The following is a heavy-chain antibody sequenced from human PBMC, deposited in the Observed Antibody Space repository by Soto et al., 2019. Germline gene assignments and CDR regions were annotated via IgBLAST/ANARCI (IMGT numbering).Heavy chain of an antibody. V-gene: IGHV1-69*04. J-gene: IGHJ4*02. CDR3: ARDRLGYYGSGSYSYFDY. Sequence: GASVKVSCKASGGTFSSYTISWVRQAPGQGLEWMGRIIPILGIANYAQKFQGRVTITADKSTSTAYMELSSLRSEDTAVYYCARDRLGYYGSGSYSYFDYWGQGTLVTVSS. CDR2: IIPILGIA. D-gene: IGHD3-10*01. CDR1: GGTFSSYT.